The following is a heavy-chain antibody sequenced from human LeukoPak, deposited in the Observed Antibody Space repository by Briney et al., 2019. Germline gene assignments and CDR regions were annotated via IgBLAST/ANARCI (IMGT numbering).Heavy chain of an antibody. J-gene: IGHJ4*02. V-gene: IGHV1-18*01. CDR2: ISAYNGNT. CDR3: ARPRIHYDSSGYYFYFDY. CDR1: GYTFTSYG. Sequence: ASVKVSCKASGYTFTSYGISWVRQAPGQGLEWMGWISAYNGNTNYAQKLQGRVTVTTDTSTSTAYMELRSLRSDDTAVYYCARPRIHYDSSGYYFYFDYWGQGTLVTVSS. D-gene: IGHD3-22*01.